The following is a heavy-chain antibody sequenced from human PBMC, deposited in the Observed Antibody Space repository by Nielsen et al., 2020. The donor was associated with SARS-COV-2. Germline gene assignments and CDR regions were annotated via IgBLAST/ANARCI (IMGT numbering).Heavy chain of an antibody. CDR1: GLTLKPYG. D-gene: IGHD3-10*01. Sequence: GESLKISCVAFGLTLKPYGMHWVRQAQGKGLEWVALISYDGSAKYYADSVKGRFTISRDNSKNTLFLQMDSLRPEDTAVYYCAALGEMLLVLSYGMDVWGQGTTVSVSS. J-gene: IGHJ6*02. V-gene: IGHV3-30*03. CDR3: AALGEMLLVLSYGMDV. CDR2: ISYDGSAK.